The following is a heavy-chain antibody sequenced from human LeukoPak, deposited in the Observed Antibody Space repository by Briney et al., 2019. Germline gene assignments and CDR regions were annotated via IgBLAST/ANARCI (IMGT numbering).Heavy chain of an antibody. CDR2: IYYSGSP. CDR3: ARSSGRSAWFDP. CDR1: GGSISTYF. J-gene: IGHJ5*02. D-gene: IGHD2-15*01. Sequence: KPSETLSLTCIVSGGSISTYFWSWIRQPPGKGPEWIGYIYYSGSPSYNPSLKSRVTISVDTSKNQFSLKLSSVTAADTAVYFCARSSGRSAWFDPWGQGTLVTVSS. V-gene: IGHV4-59*01.